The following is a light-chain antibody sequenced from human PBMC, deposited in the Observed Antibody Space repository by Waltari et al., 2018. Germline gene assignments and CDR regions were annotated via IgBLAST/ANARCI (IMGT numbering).Light chain of an antibody. CDR1: QSVGSP. CDR2: AAS. Sequence: EIVLTQSPGTLSFSPGERATLSCRASQSVGSPLAWYQQKPGQAPRLLIYAASNRATGIPDRFSGSGSGTDFSLTISRLEPEDFAVYYCQHYVRLPATFGQGTKVAIK. V-gene: IGKV3-20*01. J-gene: IGKJ1*01. CDR3: QHYVRLPAT.